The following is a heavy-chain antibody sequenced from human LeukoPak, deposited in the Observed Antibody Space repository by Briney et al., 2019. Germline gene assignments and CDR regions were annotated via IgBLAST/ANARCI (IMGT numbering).Heavy chain of an antibody. V-gene: IGHV4-4*02. CDR3: ARDQGYCSGGSCYEFDY. J-gene: IGHJ4*02. Sequence: SETLSLTCAVSGGSISSSNWWSWVRQPPGEGLEWIGEIYHSGNTNYNPSLKSRVTISVDKSKNQFSLKLSSVTAADTAVYYCARDQGYCSGGSCYEFDYWGQGTLVTVSS. CDR2: IYHSGNT. D-gene: IGHD2-15*01. CDR1: GGSISSSNW.